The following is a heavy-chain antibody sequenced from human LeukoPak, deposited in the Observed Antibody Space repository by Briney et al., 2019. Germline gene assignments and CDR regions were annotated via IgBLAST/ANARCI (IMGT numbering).Heavy chain of an antibody. CDR3: LSGPGH. CDR1: GFTFSSYA. D-gene: IGHD6-25*01. Sequence: GGSLRLSCAASGFTFSSYAMSWVRQAPGKGLEWVSTISGSGAYTYYADSVKGRFTISRDNAKNSLYLQMNILRAEDTAVFYCLSGPGHCGQGALVTVSS. V-gene: IGHV3-23*01. J-gene: IGHJ4*02. CDR2: ISGSGAYT.